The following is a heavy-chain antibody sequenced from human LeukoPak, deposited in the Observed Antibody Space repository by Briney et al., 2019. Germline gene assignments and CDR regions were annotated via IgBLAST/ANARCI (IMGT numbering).Heavy chain of an antibody. D-gene: IGHD3-3*01. CDR1: GFTFTSSA. J-gene: IGHJ4*02. Sequence: ASVEVSCKASGFTFTSSAMQWVRQARGQRLEWIGWIVVGSGNTNYAQKFQERVTITRDMSTSTAYMELSSLRSEDTAVYYCAAAPITIFGVAPIDYWGQGTLVTVSS. CDR2: IVVGSGNT. CDR3: AAAPITIFGVAPIDY. V-gene: IGHV1-58*02.